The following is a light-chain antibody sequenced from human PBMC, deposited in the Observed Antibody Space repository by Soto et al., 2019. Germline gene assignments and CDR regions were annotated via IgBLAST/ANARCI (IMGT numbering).Light chain of an antibody. CDR1: QSLNSN. CDR2: GAS. J-gene: IGKJ1*01. V-gene: IGKV3-15*01. Sequence: EIVMTQSPATLSVSPGERATLSCRASQSLNSNLAWYQQRPGQAPRLLIYGASTRATGIPARFSGSGSGTEFTLTISSLQSEDFAVYYCQQANNWPQTFGQGTRVEIK. CDR3: QQANNWPQT.